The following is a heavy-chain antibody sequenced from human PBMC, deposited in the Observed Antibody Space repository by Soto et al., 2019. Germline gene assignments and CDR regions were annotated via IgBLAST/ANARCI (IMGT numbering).Heavy chain of an antibody. Sequence: EVQLLESGGGLVQPGGSLRLSCAASGFTFSSYAMSWVRQAPGKGLEWVSAISGSGGSTYYADSVKGRFTISRDKSKNPLYLQMNSLRAEDTAVYYCAKGFALNSESYPDYWGQGTLVTVSS. D-gene: IGHD1-26*01. CDR2: ISGSGGST. CDR1: GFTFSSYA. J-gene: IGHJ4*02. V-gene: IGHV3-23*01. CDR3: AKGFALNSESYPDY.